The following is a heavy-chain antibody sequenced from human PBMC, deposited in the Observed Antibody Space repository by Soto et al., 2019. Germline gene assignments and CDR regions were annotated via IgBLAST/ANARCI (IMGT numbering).Heavy chain of an antibody. D-gene: IGHD2-8*01. CDR1: GFTFSNAW. CDR3: TTDRAPVLFDY. J-gene: IGHJ4*02. V-gene: IGHV3-15*01. Sequence: EVQLVESGGGLVKPGGSLRLSCAASGFTFSNAWMSWVRQAPGKGLEWVGRIKSKTDGGTTDYAAPVKGRFTISRDDSQNTLYLQMNSLKTEDTAVYDCTTDRAPVLFDYWGQGTLVTVSS. CDR2: IKSKTDGGTT.